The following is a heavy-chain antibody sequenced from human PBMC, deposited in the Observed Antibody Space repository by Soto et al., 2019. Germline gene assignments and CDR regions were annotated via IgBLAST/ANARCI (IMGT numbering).Heavy chain of an antibody. J-gene: IGHJ5*02. CDR1: GGSFSGYY. CDR3: ARVRDWFDP. D-gene: IGHD3-3*01. CDR2: IXHXXXX. Sequence: SETLSLTCAVYGGSFSGYYWNWIRQPPGKGLXXXGXIXHXXXXXXNPSLKSRVTISVDTSKNQFSLRLTSVTAADTAVYYCARVRDWFDPWGQGTLVTVS. V-gene: IGHV4-34*01.